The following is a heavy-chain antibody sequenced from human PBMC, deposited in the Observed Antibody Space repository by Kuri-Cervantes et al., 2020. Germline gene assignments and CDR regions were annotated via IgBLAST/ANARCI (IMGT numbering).Heavy chain of an antibody. CDR2: ISNSGDTI. J-gene: IGHJ4*02. V-gene: IGHV3-48*03. CDR1: GFIFDDYA. CDR3: ASGIYGGKDY. D-gene: IGHD4-23*01. Sequence: GESLKISCAASGFIFDDYAMHWVRQAPGKGLDWVSYISNSGDTIYYADSVKGRFTISRDNAKNSLYLQMNSLRADDTAVYYCASGIYGGKDYWGQGTLVTVSS.